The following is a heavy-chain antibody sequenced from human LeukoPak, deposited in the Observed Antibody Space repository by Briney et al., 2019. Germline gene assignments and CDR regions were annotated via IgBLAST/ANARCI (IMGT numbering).Heavy chain of an antibody. CDR3: ARGAGPAAMIVGPGVSIDP. CDR2: INHSGST. CDR1: GGAFSGYY. J-gene: IGHJ5*02. D-gene: IGHD2-2*01. Sequence: SETLSLTCAVYGGAFSGYYWSWIRQPPGKGLEWIGEINHSGSTNYNPSPKSRVTISVDTSKNQFSLKLSSVTAADTAVYYCARGAGPAAMIVGPGVSIDPWGQGTLVTVSS. V-gene: IGHV4-34*01.